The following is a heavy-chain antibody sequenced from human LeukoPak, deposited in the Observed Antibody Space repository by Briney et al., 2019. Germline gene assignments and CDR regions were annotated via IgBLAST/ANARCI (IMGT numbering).Heavy chain of an antibody. J-gene: IGHJ2*01. CDR1: GFTFDDYA. CDR3: AKDWGRAGPLRYFDWLSHYWYFDL. D-gene: IGHD3-9*01. CDR2: ISWNSGSI. Sequence: GRSLRLSCAASGFTFDDYAMHWVRQAPGKGLEWVSGISWNSGSIGYADSVKGRFTISRDNAKNSLYLQMNSLRAEDTALYYCAKDWGRAGPLRYFDWLSHYWYFDLWGRGTLVTVSS. V-gene: IGHV3-9*01.